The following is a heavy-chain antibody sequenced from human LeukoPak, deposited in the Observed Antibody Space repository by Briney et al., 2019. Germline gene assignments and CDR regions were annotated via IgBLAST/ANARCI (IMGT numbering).Heavy chain of an antibody. CDR2: IYSDNT. J-gene: IGHJ4*02. CDR1: GFTVSSNS. CDR3: AREGSYYFDY. V-gene: IGHV3-53*01. D-gene: IGHD1-26*01. Sequence: PGGSLRLSCTVSGFTVSSNSMSWVRQAPGKGLEWVSFIYSDNTHYSDSVKGRFTISRDNAKNSLYLQMNSLRADDTAVYYCAREGSYYFDYWGQGTLVTVSS.